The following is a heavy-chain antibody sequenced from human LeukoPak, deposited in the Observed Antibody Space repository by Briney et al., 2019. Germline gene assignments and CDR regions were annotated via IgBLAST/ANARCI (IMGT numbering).Heavy chain of an antibody. Sequence: SETLSLTCTVSGGSISSYYWSWIRQPPGKGLEWIGYIYYSGSTNYNPSPKSRVTISVDTSKNQFSLKLSSVTAADTAVYYCARHPGPSLERLPQHYYYYYMDVWGKGTTVTVSS. D-gene: IGHD3-3*01. CDR1: GGSISSYY. CDR2: IYYSGST. V-gene: IGHV4-59*08. CDR3: ARHPGPSLERLPQHYYYYYMDV. J-gene: IGHJ6*03.